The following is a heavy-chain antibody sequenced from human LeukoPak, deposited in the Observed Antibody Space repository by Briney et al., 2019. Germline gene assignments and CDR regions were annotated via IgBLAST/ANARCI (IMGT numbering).Heavy chain of an antibody. J-gene: IGHJ4*02. CDR1: GFTFSSYS. D-gene: IGHD5-18*01. V-gene: IGHV3-21*01. Sequence: GGSLRLSCAASGFTFSSYSMNWVRQAPGKGLEWVSSISSSSSYIYYADSVKGRFTISRDNAKNSLYLQMNSLRAEDTAVYYCARRALWTLGYVDYWGQGTLVTVSS. CDR2: ISSSSSYI. CDR3: ARRALWTLGYVDY.